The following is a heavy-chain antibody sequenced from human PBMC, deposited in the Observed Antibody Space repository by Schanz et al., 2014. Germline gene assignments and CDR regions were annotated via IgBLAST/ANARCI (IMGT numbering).Heavy chain of an antibody. CDR2: IIPILGIA. D-gene: IGHD3-10*01. CDR1: GGTFSTYT. V-gene: IGHV1-69*02. CDR3: ARGPIPIQGVPMDF. Sequence: QVQLVQSGAEVKKPGSSVKVSCKASGGTFSTYTISWVRQAPGQGLEWMGRIIPILGIANYAQKFQGRVTITADRSTSTAYMELSSLRSEDTAVYYCARGPIPIQGVPMDFWGQGTLVTVSS. J-gene: IGHJ4*02.